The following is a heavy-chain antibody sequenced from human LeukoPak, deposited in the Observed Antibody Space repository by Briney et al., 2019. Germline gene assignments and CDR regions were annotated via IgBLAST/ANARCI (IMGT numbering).Heavy chain of an antibody. J-gene: IGHJ6*03. CDR3: ARAQHDRYCSSTSCSDPPYYYYYMDV. CDR2: INAYNGNT. Sequence: ASVKVSCKASGYTFTSYIISWVRQAPGQGLEWMGWINAYNGNTDYAQRVQGRVTMTTDTSTSTAYMEVRSLRSEDTAVYYCARAQHDRYCSSTSCSDPPYYYYYMDVWGKGTTVTVSS. CDR1: GYTFTSYI. V-gene: IGHV1-18*01. D-gene: IGHD2-2*01.